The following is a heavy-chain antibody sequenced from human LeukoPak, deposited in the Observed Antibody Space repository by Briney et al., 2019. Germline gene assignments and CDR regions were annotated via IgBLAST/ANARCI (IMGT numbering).Heavy chain of an antibody. CDR1: GFTFSSYS. CDR2: ISSSSSYI. V-gene: IGHV3-21*01. CDR3: ARSIPKEPSDY. Sequence: GGSLRLSCAASGFTFSSYSMNWVRQAPGKGLEWVSSISSSSSYIYYADSVKGRFTISRDNAKNSLYLQMNSLRAEDTAVYDCARSIPKEPSDYWGQGTLVTVSS. J-gene: IGHJ4*02.